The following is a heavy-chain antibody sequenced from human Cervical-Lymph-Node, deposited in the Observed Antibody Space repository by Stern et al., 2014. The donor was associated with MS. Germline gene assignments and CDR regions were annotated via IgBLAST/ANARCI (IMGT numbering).Heavy chain of an antibody. V-gene: IGHV1-69*01. CDR1: GGIFISST. D-gene: IGHD6-19*01. Sequence: VQLLESGAELKKPGSSVQVSCTTSGGIFISSTITWVRQLPGQGLEWMGDISPGLDSVDYAQEFQGRFTLTADDSTNTVYMELTSLQSGDTAMYYCARDGFDSGSALAFWGQGTLVTVSS. CDR3: ARDGFDSGSALAF. CDR2: ISPGLDSV. J-gene: IGHJ4*02.